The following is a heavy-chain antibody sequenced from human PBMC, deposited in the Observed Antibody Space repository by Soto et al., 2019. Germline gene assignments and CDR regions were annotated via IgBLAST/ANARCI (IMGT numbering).Heavy chain of an antibody. CDR2: ISAYNGNT. Sequence: ASVKVSCKASGYTFTSYGISWVRQAPGQGLEWMGWISAYNGNTNYAQKLQGRVTMTTDTSTSTAYMELRSLRSDDTAVYYCARYYDFWSGYYSPSVFDYWGQGTLVTVPS. J-gene: IGHJ4*02. V-gene: IGHV1-18*01. CDR1: GYTFTSYG. D-gene: IGHD3-3*01. CDR3: ARYYDFWSGYYSPSVFDY.